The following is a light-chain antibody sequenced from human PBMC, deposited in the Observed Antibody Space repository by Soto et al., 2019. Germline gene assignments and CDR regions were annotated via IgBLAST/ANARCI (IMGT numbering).Light chain of an antibody. CDR1: SSDVGGYNY. V-gene: IGLV2-8*01. J-gene: IGLJ2*01. Sequence: QSALTQPPSASGSPAQSVTISCTGTSSDVGGYNYVSWYQQHPGKAPKLMISEVSKRPSGVPDRFSGSKSGNTASLTVSGLRAEDEADYYCSSFAGNNNLVFGGGTKLTVL. CDR3: SSFAGNNNLV. CDR2: EVS.